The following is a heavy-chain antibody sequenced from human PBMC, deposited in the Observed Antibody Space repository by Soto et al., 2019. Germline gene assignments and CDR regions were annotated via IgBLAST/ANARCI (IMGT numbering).Heavy chain of an antibody. V-gene: IGHV1-69*19. Sequence: QMHMIQSGAEGKKPGSSLTVSCKASGGTFKNYAFSWVRQAPGQGLEWMGGIIPVFSATHYEQNYNGRVTVSLDESKKAADVDVSTQRTDDLAVNLCEFRRDIGVRDLISQPRIDPWGQG. J-gene: IGHJ5*02. CDR2: IIPVFSAT. CDR3: EFRRDIGVRDLISQPRIDP. D-gene: IGHD5-12*01. CDR1: GGTFKNYA.